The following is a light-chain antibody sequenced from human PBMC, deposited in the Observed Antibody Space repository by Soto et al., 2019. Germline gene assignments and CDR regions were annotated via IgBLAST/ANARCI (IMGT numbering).Light chain of an antibody. CDR1: QTITTW. V-gene: IGKV1-5*01. CDR2: DAS. CDR3: QQYTNTNNPWM. Sequence: DIRVTQFPPTLSASVGDRVTITCRTSQTITTWMAWYQQKPGKAPKLLVYDASTLQSGVATRFSGSGSGTEFTLIISGLQPEDSATYYCQQYTNTNNPWMFGQGTKVEI. J-gene: IGKJ1*01.